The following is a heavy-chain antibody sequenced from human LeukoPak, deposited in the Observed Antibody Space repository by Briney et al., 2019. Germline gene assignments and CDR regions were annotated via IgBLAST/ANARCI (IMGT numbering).Heavy chain of an antibody. CDR2: INPNSGGT. CDR3: ARVGYYESSGYYEY. Sequence: ASVKVSCKASGYTLTDYYMHWVRQAPGQGLEWMGRINPNSGGTNYAQTFQGRVTMTRDTSISTVYMELSRLRSDDTAVYYCARVGYYESSGYYEYWGQGTLVTVSS. D-gene: IGHD3-22*01. J-gene: IGHJ4*02. CDR1: GYTLTDYY. V-gene: IGHV1-2*06.